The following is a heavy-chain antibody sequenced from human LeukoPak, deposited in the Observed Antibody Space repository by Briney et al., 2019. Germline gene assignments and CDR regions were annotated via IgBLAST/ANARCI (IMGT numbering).Heavy chain of an antibody. CDR1: GYTFTSYG. Sequence: AASVKVSCKASGYTFTSYGISWVRQAPGQGLEWMGIINPSGGSTTYAQNFQGRVTMTRDTSTSAVYMEVSSLRSEDTAVYYCARGGSLAVAPHQCYFDYWGQGTLVTVSS. J-gene: IGHJ4*02. V-gene: IGHV1-46*01. D-gene: IGHD6-19*01. CDR3: ARGGSLAVAPHQCYFDY. CDR2: INPSGGST.